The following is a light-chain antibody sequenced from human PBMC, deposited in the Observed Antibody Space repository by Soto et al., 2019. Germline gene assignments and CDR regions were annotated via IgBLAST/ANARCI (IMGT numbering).Light chain of an antibody. CDR2: DAS. J-gene: IGKJ5*01. CDR1: QSVSSY. V-gene: IGKV3-11*01. Sequence: EIVLTQSPAPLSLSPGERATLSCRASQSVSSYLAWYQQKPGQAPRLLIYDASNRATGIPARFSGSGSGTDFTLTISSLEPEDFAVYYCQQRSNWPPLGQGTRLEIK. CDR3: QQRSNWPP.